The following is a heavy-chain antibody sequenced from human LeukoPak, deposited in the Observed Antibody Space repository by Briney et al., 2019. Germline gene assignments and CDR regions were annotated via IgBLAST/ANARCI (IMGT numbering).Heavy chain of an antibody. D-gene: IGHD6-19*01. CDR1: GFTFSSYE. CDR3: ARASFTGYSSGLIDY. V-gene: IGHV3-48*03. J-gene: IGHJ4*02. Sequence: GGSLRLSCAASGFTFSSYELNWVRQAPGKGLEWVSYISSSGSTIYYVDPVKGRFTISRDNTKNSLYLQMNSLRAEDTAVYYCARASFTGYSSGLIDYWGQGTLVTVSS. CDR2: ISSSGSTI.